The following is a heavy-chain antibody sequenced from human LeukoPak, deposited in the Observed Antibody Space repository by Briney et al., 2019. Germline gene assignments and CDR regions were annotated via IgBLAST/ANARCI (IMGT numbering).Heavy chain of an antibody. CDR1: GYTFTGQY. CDR2: ITPNSGAT. J-gene: IGHJ4*02. Sequence: ASVKVSCKASGYTFTGQYLHWVRQAPGQGLEWMGWITPNSGATNYAQKFQGRVTMTRDTSISTAYMELSGLTSDDTAMYYCASGSGTYSLDYWGQGTLVIVSS. V-gene: IGHV1-2*02. CDR3: ASGSGTYSLDY. D-gene: IGHD3-10*01.